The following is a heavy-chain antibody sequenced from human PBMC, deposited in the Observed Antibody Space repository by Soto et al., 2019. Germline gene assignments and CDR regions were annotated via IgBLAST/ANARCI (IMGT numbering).Heavy chain of an antibody. CDR2: ITSTSSFI. D-gene: IGHD6-19*01. Sequence: EVQLVESGGGLVKPGGSLRLSCTASGFTFSSHSVNWVRQAPGKGLEWVSCITSTSSFIYYADSVKGRFTISRDNAKHSLYPQMDSLAAEDAAVYYCARGAVVGIGYFDLWGRGTPVTVSS. CDR3: ARGAVVGIGYFDL. J-gene: IGHJ2*01. CDR1: GFTFSSHS. V-gene: IGHV3-21*02.